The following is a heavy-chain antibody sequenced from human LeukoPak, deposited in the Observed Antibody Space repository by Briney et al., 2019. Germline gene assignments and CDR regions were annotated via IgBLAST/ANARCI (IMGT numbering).Heavy chain of an antibody. D-gene: IGHD3-10*01. CDR2: FDPEDGET. V-gene: IGHV1-24*01. CDR3: ATRSQLWCGELSHFDY. J-gene: IGHJ4*02. Sequence: AASVKVSCKVSGYTLTELSMHWVRQAPGKGLELMGGFDPEDGETIYAQKFQGRVTMTEDTSTDTAYMELSSLRSEDTAVYYCATRSQLWCGELSHFDYWGQGTLVTVSS. CDR1: GYTLTELS.